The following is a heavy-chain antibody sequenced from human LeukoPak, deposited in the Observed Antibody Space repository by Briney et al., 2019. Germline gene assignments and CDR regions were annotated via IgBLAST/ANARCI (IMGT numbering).Heavy chain of an antibody. J-gene: IGHJ4*02. CDR1: GYTFTSYY. CDR3: ARSPLSYDSSGYSIDY. CDR2: INPSGGST. V-gene: IGHV1-46*01. Sequence: ASVKVSCKASGYTFTSYYMHWVRQAPGQGLEWMGIINPSGGSTSYAQKFQGRVTMTRDTSTSTVYMELSSLRSEDTAVYYCARSPLSYDSSGYSIDYWGQGTLVTVSS. D-gene: IGHD3-22*01.